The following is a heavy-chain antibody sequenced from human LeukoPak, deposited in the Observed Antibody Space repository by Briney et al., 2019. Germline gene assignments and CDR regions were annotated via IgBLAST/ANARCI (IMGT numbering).Heavy chain of an antibody. CDR2: IIPILGIA. J-gene: IGHJ6*02. D-gene: IGHD3-16*01. Sequence: GASVKVSCKASGGTFSSYAISWVRQAPGQGLEWMGRIIPILGIANYAQKFQSRVTITADKSTSTAYMELSSLRSEDTAVYYCARGLPYGMDVWGQGTTVTVSS. CDR1: GGTFSSYA. V-gene: IGHV1-69*04. CDR3: ARGLPYGMDV.